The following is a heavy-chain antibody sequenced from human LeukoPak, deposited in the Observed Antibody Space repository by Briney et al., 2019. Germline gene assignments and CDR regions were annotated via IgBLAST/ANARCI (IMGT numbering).Heavy chain of an antibody. CDR1: GGSISSYY. D-gene: IGHD6-19*01. Sequence: SETLSLTCTVSGGSISSYYWSWIRQPPGKGLEWIGYIYYSGSTNYNPSLKSRVTISVDTSKNRFSLKLSSVTAADTAVYYCARDPGQWHYAFDIWGQGTMVTVSS. V-gene: IGHV4-59*01. CDR3: ARDPGQWHYAFDI. CDR2: IYYSGST. J-gene: IGHJ3*02.